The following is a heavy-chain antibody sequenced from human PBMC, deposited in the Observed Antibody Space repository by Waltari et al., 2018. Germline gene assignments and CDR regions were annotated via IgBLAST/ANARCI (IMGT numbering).Heavy chain of an antibody. Sequence: QVQLVQSGAEVKKPGSSVKVSCKASGGTFSSYAISWVRQAPGQGLEWMGGIIPIFGTANYAQKFQGRVTITADKSMSTAYMELSSLRSEDTAVYYCARGREYYDFWSGYYMSAFDIWGQGTMVTVSS. CDR2: IIPIFGTA. CDR1: GGTFSSYA. J-gene: IGHJ3*02. V-gene: IGHV1-69*14. CDR3: ARGREYYDFWSGYYMSAFDI. D-gene: IGHD3-3*01.